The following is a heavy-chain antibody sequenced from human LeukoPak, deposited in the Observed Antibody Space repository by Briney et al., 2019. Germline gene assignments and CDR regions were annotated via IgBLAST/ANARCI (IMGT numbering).Heavy chain of an antibody. CDR3: AKVASSGYYYLR. J-gene: IGHJ4*02. D-gene: IGHD3-22*01. V-gene: IGHV3-30*04. CDR1: GFTFSSYA. CDR2: ISYDGSNK. Sequence: GRSLRLSCAASGFTFSSYAMHWVRQAPGKGLEWVAVISYDGSNKYYADSVKGRFTISRDNSKNTLYLQMNSLRAEDTAVYYCAKVASSGYYYLRWGQGTLVTVSS.